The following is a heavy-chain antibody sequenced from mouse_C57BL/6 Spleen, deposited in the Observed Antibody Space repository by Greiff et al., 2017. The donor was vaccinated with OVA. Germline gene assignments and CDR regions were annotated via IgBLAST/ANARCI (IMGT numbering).Heavy chain of an antibody. J-gene: IGHJ3*01. CDR2: ISYSGST. V-gene: IGHV3-8*01. CDR3: ATGSYDGLAWFAY. D-gene: IGHD2-3*01. CDR1: GYSITSDY. Sequence: VQLKESGPGLAKPSQTLSLTCSVTGYSITSDYWNWIRKFPGNKLEYMGYISYSGSTYYNPSLKSRISITRDTSKNQYYLQLNSVTTEDTATYYCATGSYDGLAWFAYWGQGTLVTVSA.